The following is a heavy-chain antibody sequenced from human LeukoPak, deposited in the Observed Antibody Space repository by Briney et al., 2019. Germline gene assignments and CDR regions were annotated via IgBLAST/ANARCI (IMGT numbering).Heavy chain of an antibody. V-gene: IGHV1-18*01. CDR3: ARGVGGSERVYYFDY. CDR2: ISAYNGDT. D-gene: IGHD2-15*01. CDR1: GYTFTSYG. Sequence: ASVKVSCKASGYTFTSYGISWVRQAPGQGLEWMGWISAYNGDTNYAQKLQGRVTMTTDTSTSTAYMELRSLRSDDTAVYYCARGVGGSERVYYFDYWGQGTLVTVSS. J-gene: IGHJ4*02.